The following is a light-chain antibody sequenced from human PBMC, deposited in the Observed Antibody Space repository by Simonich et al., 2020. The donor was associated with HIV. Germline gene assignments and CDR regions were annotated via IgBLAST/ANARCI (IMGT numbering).Light chain of an antibody. V-gene: IGLV2-14*01. J-gene: IGLJ3*02. Sequence: QSALTQPASVSGSPGQSITISCTGTSSDVGGYNYVSWYQQHPGKAPQLMIYDVSKRPSGGSNRFSGSKSGNTASLTISGLQAEDEADYYCSSYTSSSSWVFGGGTKLTVL. CDR1: SSDVGGYNY. CDR2: DVS. CDR3: SSYTSSSSWV.